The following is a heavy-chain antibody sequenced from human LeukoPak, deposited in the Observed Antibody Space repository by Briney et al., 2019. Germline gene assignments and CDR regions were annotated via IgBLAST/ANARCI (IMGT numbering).Heavy chain of an antibody. J-gene: IGHJ4*02. CDR2: IKQDGSEK. CDR1: GFTFSSYW. Sequence: GGSLRLSCAASGFTFSSYWMSWVRQAPGKGLEWVANIKQDGSEKYYVDSVKGRFTISRDNAKNSLYLQMNSLRAEDTAVYYCARESARLNYYDSSGYCYWGQGTLVTVSS. V-gene: IGHV3-7*01. CDR3: ARESARLNYYDSSGYCY. D-gene: IGHD3-22*01.